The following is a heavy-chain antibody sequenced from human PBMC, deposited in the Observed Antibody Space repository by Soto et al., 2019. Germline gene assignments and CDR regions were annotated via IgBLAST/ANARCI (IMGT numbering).Heavy chain of an antibody. J-gene: IGHJ6*02. CDR3: ASSFTSSQWRYGMDV. V-gene: IGHV1-18*01. Sequence: QVQLVQSGADVKKPGASVKVSCKASGYTFTSYGISWVRQAPGQGLEWMGWISAYNGNTNYAQKLQGRVTMTTDTSTSTAYMELRSLRSDDTGVYYCASSFTSSQWRYGMDVWCQGTTVTVSS. D-gene: IGHD2-2*01. CDR1: GYTFTSYG. CDR2: ISAYNGNT.